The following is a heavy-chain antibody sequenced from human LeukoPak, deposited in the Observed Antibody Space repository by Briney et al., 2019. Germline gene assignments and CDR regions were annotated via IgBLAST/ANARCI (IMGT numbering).Heavy chain of an antibody. Sequence: SETLSLTCTVSGGSINNYYWSWIRQPPGKGLEWIGYIFYSGSTNYNPSLKSRVSIPVDTSENQFSLNLYSVTAADTAVYYCARGGSSGYDPFDYWGQGTLVTVSS. CDR3: ARGGSSGYDPFDY. CDR2: IFYSGST. V-gene: IGHV4-59*01. J-gene: IGHJ4*02. CDR1: GGSINNYY. D-gene: IGHD5-12*01.